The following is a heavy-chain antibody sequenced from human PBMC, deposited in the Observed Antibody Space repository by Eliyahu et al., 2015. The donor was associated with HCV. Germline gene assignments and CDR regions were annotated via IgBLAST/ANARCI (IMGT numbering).Heavy chain of an antibody. CDR1: GGXITTYX. J-gene: IGHJ5*02. D-gene: IGHD6-19*01. V-gene: IGHV4-59*01. CDR2: IHYPGST. Sequence: QVQLQESGPGLXKPSETLSLTCTVSGGXITTYXWSWILQPPGQGLEGIGYIHYPGSTKHHPPPTSRVTIXVDTSKXQFSLNLTSVTAADTAVYYCAXGGGGIAVAGTGGWFDPWGQGTLVTVSS. CDR3: AXGGGGIAVAGTGGWFDP.